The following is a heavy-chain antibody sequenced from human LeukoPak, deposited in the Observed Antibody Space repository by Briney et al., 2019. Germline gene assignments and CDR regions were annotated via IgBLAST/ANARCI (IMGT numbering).Heavy chain of an antibody. CDR3: AKRSGYTTGWFFDF. J-gene: IGHJ4*02. D-gene: IGHD6-19*01. CDR2: ISGSGDNT. Sequence: GGSLKLSCAASGFSFSSYAMSWVRQAPGKGLEWVSSISGSGDNTYYAESVKGRFTISRGNSKNTLFLQMNSLRAEDTAVFYCAKRSGYTTGWFFDFWGQGTLVTVSS. CDR1: GFSFSSYA. V-gene: IGHV3-23*01.